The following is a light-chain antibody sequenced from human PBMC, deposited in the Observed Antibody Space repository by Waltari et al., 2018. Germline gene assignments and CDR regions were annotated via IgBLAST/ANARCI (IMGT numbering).Light chain of an antibody. CDR2: QDD. J-gene: IGLJ2*01. CDR3: QAWDSSTVV. Sequence: SYELTQSPSVSVSPGQTASISCSGDKLGDKYVCWYQQRPGQSPVLVIFQDDKRASGVPERFSGSTSGSTATLTISGTQAMDEADYYCQAWDSSTVVFGGGTKLTVL. V-gene: IGLV3-1*01. CDR1: KLGDKY.